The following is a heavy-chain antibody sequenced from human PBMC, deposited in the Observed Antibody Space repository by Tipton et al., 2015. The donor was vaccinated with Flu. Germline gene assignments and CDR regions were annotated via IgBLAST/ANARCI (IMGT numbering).Heavy chain of an antibody. CDR3: ARGRGYCVTTTCLLPFDF. J-gene: IGHJ4*02. D-gene: IGHD2-2*01. CDR2: IYSGGST. CDR1: GLTVSSNY. Sequence: SLRLSCVVSGLTVSSNYMTWVRQAPGKGLEWVSVIYSGGSTNYADSVKGRFTISRDNSKNTLYLQMNSLRAEDTAVYYCARGRGYCVTTTCLLPFDFWGQGTLVTVSS. V-gene: IGHV3-53*01.